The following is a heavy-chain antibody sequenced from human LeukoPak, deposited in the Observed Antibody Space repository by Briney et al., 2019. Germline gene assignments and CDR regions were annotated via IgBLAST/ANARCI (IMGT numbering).Heavy chain of an antibody. CDR3: ARTGGPDYGDPHDAFDI. Sequence: EASVKISCKASGYIFTDYYIHWVRQAPGQGLEWMGRVNPNSGGTNFAQKFQGRATMTRDTSISTAYMELSRLRSDDTAVYYCARTGGPDYGDPHDAFDIWGQGTMVTVSS. V-gene: IGHV1-2*06. CDR2: VNPNSGGT. J-gene: IGHJ3*02. CDR1: GYIFTDYY. D-gene: IGHD4-17*01.